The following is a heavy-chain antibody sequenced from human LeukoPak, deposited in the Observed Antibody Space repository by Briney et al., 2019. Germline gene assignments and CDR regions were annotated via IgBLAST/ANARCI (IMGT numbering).Heavy chain of an antibody. D-gene: IGHD3-22*01. J-gene: IGHJ4*02. CDR2: INHSGST. CDR3: ARGEYYYDSSGYWNFDY. Sequence: PSETLSLTCAVYGGSFSGYYWSWIRQPPGKGLEWIGEINHSGSTNYNPSLKSRVTISVDTSKNQFSLKLSSVTAADTAVYYCARGEYYYDSSGYWNFDYWGQGTLVTVSS. CDR1: GGSFSGYY. V-gene: IGHV4-34*01.